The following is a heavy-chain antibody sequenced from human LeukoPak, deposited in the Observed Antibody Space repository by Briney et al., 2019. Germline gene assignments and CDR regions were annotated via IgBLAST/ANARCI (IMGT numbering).Heavy chain of an antibody. CDR3: ARSRDGYNYSEDAFDI. V-gene: IGHV4-59*08. D-gene: IGHD5-24*01. J-gene: IGHJ3*02. CDR1: GGSISSYY. Sequence: SETLSLTCIVSGGSISSYYWSWIRQPPGKGLEWIGYIYYSGSTNYNPSLKSRVTISVDTSKNQFSLKLSSVTAADTAVYYCARSRDGYNYSEDAFDIWGQGTMVTVSS. CDR2: IYYSGST.